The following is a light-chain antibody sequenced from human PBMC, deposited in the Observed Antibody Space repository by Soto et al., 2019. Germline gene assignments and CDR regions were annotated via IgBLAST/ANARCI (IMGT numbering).Light chain of an antibody. CDR3: QQSYSTSWT. CDR2: AAS. V-gene: IGKV1-39*01. J-gene: IGKJ1*01. CDR1: QSISSY. Sequence: DIKMTQSPSSLSASVGDRVTITCRASQSISSYLNWYQQKPGKAPKLLIYAASSLQSGVPSRFSGSGSGTDFTLIISSLQPEDFATYYCQQSYSTSWTFGQGTKVEIK.